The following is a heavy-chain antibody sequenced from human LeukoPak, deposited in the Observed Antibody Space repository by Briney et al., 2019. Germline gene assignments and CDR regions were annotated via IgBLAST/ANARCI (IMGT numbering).Heavy chain of an antibody. D-gene: IGHD2-2*02. J-gene: IGHJ5*02. CDR1: GYTFTSYD. CDR3: ARVGVVVVPAAITGVGFDP. Sequence: ASVKVSCKASGYTFTSYDINWERQANGPGLEWMGLMNPNSGNRCYAQKFPGRVTMTRTTSISKDYMELSSLISEDTAVDYCARVGVVVVPAAITGVGFDPWGQGTLVTVSS. CDR2: MNPNSGNR. V-gene: IGHV1-8*01.